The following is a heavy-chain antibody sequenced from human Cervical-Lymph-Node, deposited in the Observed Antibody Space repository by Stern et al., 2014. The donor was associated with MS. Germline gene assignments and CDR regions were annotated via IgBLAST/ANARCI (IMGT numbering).Heavy chain of an antibody. V-gene: IGHV3-30*01. CDR3: ARDRHSSGYTAFDY. Sequence: QVQLVQSGGGVVQPGRSLRLSCAASGFTFSSYAMHWVRQAPGKGLEWVAVISYDGSNKYYAYSVKGRFTISRDNSKNTLYLQMNSLRAEDTAVYYCARDRHSSGYTAFDYWGQGTLVTVSS. D-gene: IGHD6-19*01. CDR1: GFTFSSYA. J-gene: IGHJ4*02. CDR2: ISYDGSNK.